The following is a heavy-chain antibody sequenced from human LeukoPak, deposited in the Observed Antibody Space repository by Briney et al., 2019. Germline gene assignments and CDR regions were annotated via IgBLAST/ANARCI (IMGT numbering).Heavy chain of an antibody. CDR3: ARGRRRQYSSSWYIFDY. CDR2: MNPNSGNT. J-gene: IGHJ4*02. Sequence: ASVKVSCKASGYTFTSYDINWVRQATGQGLEWMGWMNPNSGNTGYAQKFQGRVTITRNTSISTAYMELSSLRSEDTAVYYCARGRRRQYSSSWYIFDYWGQGTLVTVSS. CDR1: GYTFTSYD. D-gene: IGHD6-13*01. V-gene: IGHV1-8*03.